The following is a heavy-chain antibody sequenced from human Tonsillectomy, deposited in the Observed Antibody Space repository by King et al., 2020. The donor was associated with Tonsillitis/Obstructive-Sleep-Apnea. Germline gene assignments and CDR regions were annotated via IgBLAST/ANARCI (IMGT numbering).Heavy chain of an antibody. J-gene: IGHJ6*02. V-gene: IGHV1-18*01. CDR2: ISAYNGNT. CDR3: ARDLWGSNCGNYYGMDV. Sequence: HVQLVESGAEVKKPGASVAVSCKASGYTFTYFGITWVRQAPGQGLEWMGWISAYNGNTNYAQKLQGRVTMTTDTSTSTAYMELRSLRSDDTAVYYCARDLWGSNCGNYYGMDVWGQGTTVTVSS. CDR1: GYTFTYFG. D-gene: IGHD3-16*01.